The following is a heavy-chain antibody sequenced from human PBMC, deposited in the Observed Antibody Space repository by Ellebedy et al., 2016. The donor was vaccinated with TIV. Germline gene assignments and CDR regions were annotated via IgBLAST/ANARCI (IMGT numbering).Heavy chain of an antibody. V-gene: IGHV3-48*01. CDR2: ISSSSGAK. D-gene: IGHD3-10*01. Sequence: GGSLRLSCAASGFTFSSYSMNWVRQAPGKGLEWVSYISSSSGAKYYADSVKGRFTISRDNAKNSLYPQMNSLRTEDTAIYYCARDPRVLPSGYWGQGTLVTVSS. J-gene: IGHJ4*02. CDR1: GFTFSSYS. CDR3: ARDPRVLPSGY.